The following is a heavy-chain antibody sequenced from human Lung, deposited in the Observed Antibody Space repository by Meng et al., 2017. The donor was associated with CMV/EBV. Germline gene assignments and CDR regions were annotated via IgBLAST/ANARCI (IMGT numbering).Heavy chain of an antibody. J-gene: IGHJ4*02. CDR2: IDSDGNST. CDR1: GFTFSSYW. CDR3: TRDGDYYDATLH. V-gene: IGHV3-74*01. Sequence: GGSLRLXCAASGFTFSSYWMHWVRQAPGKGLEWVSRIDSDGNSTTYAESVKGRFTISRDNAKNTLFLQMISLRAEDTAVYYCTRDGDYYDATLHWGQGSLVTVSS. D-gene: IGHD3-16*01.